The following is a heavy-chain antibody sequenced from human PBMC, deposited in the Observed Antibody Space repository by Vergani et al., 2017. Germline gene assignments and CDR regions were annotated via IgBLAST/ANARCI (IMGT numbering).Heavy chain of an antibody. CDR2: ILPLFGTP. CDR3: ARAYYSGSGSLYYFDS. Sequence: QVQLVQSGAEVKKPGSSVKVSCKSSGGTFSNHVLAWVRQAPGQGLEWMGGILPLFGTPTYAQKFQGRVTVTRDTSISTAYMEVSRLRSDDAAVYYCARAYYSGSGSLYYFDSWGQGTLVTVS. V-gene: IGHV1-69*05. J-gene: IGHJ4*02. CDR1: GGTFSNHV. D-gene: IGHD3-10*01.